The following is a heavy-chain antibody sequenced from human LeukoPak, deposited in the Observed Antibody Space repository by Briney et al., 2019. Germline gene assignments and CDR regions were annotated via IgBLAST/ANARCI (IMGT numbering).Heavy chain of an antibody. V-gene: IGHV3-21*01. D-gene: IGHD6-13*01. J-gene: IGHJ4*02. CDR2: ISSSSSYI. CDR1: GFTFSSYS. Sequence: GGSLRLSCVASGFTFSSYSMNWVRQAPGKGLEWVSSISSSSSYIYYADSVKGRFTISRDNAKNSLYLQMNSLRAEDTAVYYCARGATGAAAGTNIDYWGQGTLVTVSS. CDR3: ARGATGAAAGTNIDY.